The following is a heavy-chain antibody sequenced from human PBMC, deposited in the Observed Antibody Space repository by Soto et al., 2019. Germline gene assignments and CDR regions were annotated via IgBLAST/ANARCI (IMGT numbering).Heavy chain of an antibody. Sequence: QVQLVESGGGVVQPGRSLRLSCAASGFTFSSYGMHWVRQAPGKGLEWVAVISYDGSNKYYADSVKGRFTISRDNSKNTLYLQMNSMRAEDTAVYYCAKRYCSGGSCYSFDYWGQGTLVTVSS. J-gene: IGHJ4*02. CDR3: AKRYCSGGSCYSFDY. CDR1: GFTFSSYG. D-gene: IGHD2-15*01. V-gene: IGHV3-30*18. CDR2: ISYDGSNK.